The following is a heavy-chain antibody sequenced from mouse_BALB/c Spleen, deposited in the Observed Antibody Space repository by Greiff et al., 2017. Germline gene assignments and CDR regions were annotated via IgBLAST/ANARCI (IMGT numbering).Heavy chain of an antibody. CDR3: AISGSRGSIDY. D-gene: IGHD3-2*02. V-gene: IGHV5-17*02. CDR1: GFTFSSFG. CDR2: ISSGSSTI. J-gene: IGHJ4*01. Sequence: EVKVVESGGGLVQPGGSRKLSCAASGFTFSSFGMHWVRQAPEKGLEWVAYISSGSSTIYYADTVKGRFTISRDNPKNTLFLQMTRLRSEYTAMYYCAISGSRGSIDYWGQGTSVTVSS.